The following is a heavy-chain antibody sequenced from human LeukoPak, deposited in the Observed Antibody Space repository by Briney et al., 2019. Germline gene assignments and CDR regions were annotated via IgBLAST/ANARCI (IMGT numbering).Heavy chain of an antibody. Sequence: GGSPRLSCAASGFTFSSYGMHWVRQAPGKGLEWVAVISYDGSNKYYADSVKGRFTISRDNSKNTLYLQMNSLRAEDTAVYYCAKRGDYGGNSPFDYWGQGTLVTVSP. CDR1: GFTFSSYG. CDR2: ISYDGSNK. V-gene: IGHV3-30*18. D-gene: IGHD4-23*01. CDR3: AKRGDYGGNSPFDY. J-gene: IGHJ4*02.